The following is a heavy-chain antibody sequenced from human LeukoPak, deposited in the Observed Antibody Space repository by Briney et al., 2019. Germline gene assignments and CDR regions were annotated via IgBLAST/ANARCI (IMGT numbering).Heavy chain of an antibody. J-gene: IGHJ4*02. V-gene: IGHV1-18*01. CDR3: ARALGYSSGWYGDGYYFDY. D-gene: IGHD6-19*01. CDR1: GYTFTSYG. CDR2: ISAYNGNT. Sequence: ASVKVSCKASGYTFTSYGISWVRQAPGQGLEWMGWISAYNGNTNYAQKLQGRVTMTTDTSTSTAYMELRSLRSDDTAVYYCARALGYSSGWYGDGYYFDYWGQGTLVTVSS.